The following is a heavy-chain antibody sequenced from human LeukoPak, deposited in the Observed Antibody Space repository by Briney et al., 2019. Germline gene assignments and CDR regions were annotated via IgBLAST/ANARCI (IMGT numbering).Heavy chain of an antibody. CDR2: INHSGST. Sequence: SETLSLTGAVYGGSFSGYYWSWIRQPPGKGLEWMGEINHSGSTNYNPPLNSPVTLSVETSTNQSSLPLSSVTAAHTAVYSCASGRFTMVRGVIIPYYHYYGMDVWGQGTTVTVSS. CDR3: ASGRFTMVRGVIIPYYHYYGMDV. J-gene: IGHJ6*02. CDR1: GGSFSGYY. D-gene: IGHD3-10*01. V-gene: IGHV4-34*01.